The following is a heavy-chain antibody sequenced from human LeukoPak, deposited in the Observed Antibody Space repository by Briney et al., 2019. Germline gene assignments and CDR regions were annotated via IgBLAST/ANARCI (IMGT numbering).Heavy chain of an antibody. Sequence: ASVKVSCKASGYTFTGYHMHWVRQAPGQGLEWMGWINPNSGGTNYAQKFQGRVTMTRDTSISTAYMELSRLRSDDTAVYYCARDLGSGWYSGHRYWGQGTLVTVSS. CDR2: INPNSGGT. V-gene: IGHV1-2*02. CDR3: ARDLGSGWYSGHRY. D-gene: IGHD6-19*01. CDR1: GYTFTGYH. J-gene: IGHJ4*02.